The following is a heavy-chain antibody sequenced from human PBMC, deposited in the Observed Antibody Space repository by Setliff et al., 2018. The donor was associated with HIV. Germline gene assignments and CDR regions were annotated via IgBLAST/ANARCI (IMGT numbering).Heavy chain of an antibody. D-gene: IGHD3-10*01. CDR1: GYTFTTYS. Sequence: GASVKVSCKASGYTFTTYSLHWVRQAPGQSLEWMGWINAGNGDTKYSQDLQGRITITRDTSANTAYMELSRLRSDNTAVYFCARGALLAVFDFDHWGHGTLVTVSS. V-gene: IGHV1-3*01. CDR2: INAGNGDT. J-gene: IGHJ4*01. CDR3: ARGALLAVFDFDH.